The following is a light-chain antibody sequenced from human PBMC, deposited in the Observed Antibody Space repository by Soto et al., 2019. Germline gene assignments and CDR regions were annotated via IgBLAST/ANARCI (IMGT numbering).Light chain of an antibody. CDR1: QSVYSSY. J-gene: IGKJ5*01. Sequence: EIVLTQSPGTLSLSPGDRATLSCRASQSVYSSYLAWYQQKPGQAPRLRIYGASSRATGIPDRFSGSGSGTDFTLTISRLEPEDSAVYYCQQYGSSITFGQGTRLEIK. CDR3: QQYGSSIT. CDR2: GAS. V-gene: IGKV3-20*01.